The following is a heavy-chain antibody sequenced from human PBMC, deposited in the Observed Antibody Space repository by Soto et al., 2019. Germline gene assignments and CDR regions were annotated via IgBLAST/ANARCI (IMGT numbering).Heavy chain of an antibody. V-gene: IGHV1-69*13. J-gene: IGHJ6*02. Sequence: VASVKVSCKASGGTFSSYAISWVRQAPGQGLEWMGGIIPIFGTANYAQKFQGRVTITADESTSTAYMELSSLRSEDTAVYYCARDLSYSSSWYFGMDVWGQGTTVTVSS. CDR2: IIPIFGTA. CDR3: ARDLSYSSSWYFGMDV. D-gene: IGHD6-13*01. CDR1: GGTFSSYA.